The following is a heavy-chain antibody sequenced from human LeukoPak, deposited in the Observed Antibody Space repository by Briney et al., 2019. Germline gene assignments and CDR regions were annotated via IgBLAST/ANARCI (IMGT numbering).Heavy chain of an antibody. J-gene: IGHJ4*02. V-gene: IGHV4-39*01. D-gene: IGHD5-24*01. Sequence: SVTLSLTCTVSGGSISSRSYYWGWIRQPPGKGLEWVGSLCYSGSTYYTPSLKSRVTISADTSKNEFSLKLSSVTAADTAMYYCARHDRRDGYDYPHDFDYWGQGTLVTVSS. CDR2: LCYSGST. CDR3: ARHDRRDGYDYPHDFDY. CDR1: GGSISSRSYY.